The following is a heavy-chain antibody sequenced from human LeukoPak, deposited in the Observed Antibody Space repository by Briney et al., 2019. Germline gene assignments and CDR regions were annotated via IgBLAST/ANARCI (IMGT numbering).Heavy chain of an antibody. CDR3: ASFYCRNSDCYGGYYYMDV. J-gene: IGHJ6*03. CDR2: IIPIFRTT. Sequence: ASVKVSCKASGGTFSTYAISWVRQAPGQGLEWMGGIIPIFRTTNYAQKFQGRVTITADESTSTAYMELSSLRSDDTAVYFCASFYCRNSDCYGGYYYMDVWGKGTTVTDSS. D-gene: IGHD2-21*02. CDR1: GGTFSTYA. V-gene: IGHV1-69*01.